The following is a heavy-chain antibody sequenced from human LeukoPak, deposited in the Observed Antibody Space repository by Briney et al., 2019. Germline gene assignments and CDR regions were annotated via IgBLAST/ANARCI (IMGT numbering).Heavy chain of an antibody. J-gene: IGHJ4*02. D-gene: IGHD3-22*01. CDR2: INPNSGGT. CDR3: ARAIHEDYYDSSGSPYFDY. CDR1: GYTFTGYY. Sequence: ASVRVSCTASGYTFTGYYMHWVRQAPGQGLEWMGWINPNSGGTNYAQKFQGRVTMTRDTSISTAYMELSRLRSDDTAVYYCARAIHEDYYDSSGSPYFDYWGQGTLVTVSS. V-gene: IGHV1-2*02.